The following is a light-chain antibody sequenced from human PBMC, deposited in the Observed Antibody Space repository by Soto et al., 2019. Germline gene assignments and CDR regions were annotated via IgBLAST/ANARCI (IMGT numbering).Light chain of an antibody. V-gene: IGLV2-14*01. Sequence: QSALTQPASVSGSPGQSITISCTGTSSDVGGYNYVSWYQQHPGKAPKLMIYDVSNRPSGVSNRFSGSKSGNTASLTISGLQAEDEADYYCSSYTSSCYVFGTGTKRTVL. CDR3: SSYTSSCYV. J-gene: IGLJ1*01. CDR1: SSDVGGYNY. CDR2: DVS.